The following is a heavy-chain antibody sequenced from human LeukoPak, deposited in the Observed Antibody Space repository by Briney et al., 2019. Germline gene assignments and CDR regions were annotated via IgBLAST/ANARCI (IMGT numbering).Heavy chain of an antibody. D-gene: IGHD3-10*01. CDR1: GFTFSNAW. CDR2: INWNGGST. Sequence: GGSLRLSCAASGFTFSNAWMSWVRQAPGKGLEWVSGINWNGGSTGYADSVKGRFTISRDNAKNSLYLQMNSLRAEDTALYHCARDGMVRGADAFDIWGQGTMVTVSS. J-gene: IGHJ3*02. CDR3: ARDGMVRGADAFDI. V-gene: IGHV3-20*01.